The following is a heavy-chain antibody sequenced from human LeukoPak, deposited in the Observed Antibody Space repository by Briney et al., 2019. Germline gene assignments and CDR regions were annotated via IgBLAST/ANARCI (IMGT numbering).Heavy chain of an antibody. CDR3: AREDGDYENAFDI. Sequence: QPGGSLRLSCAASGFTVSSNYMSWVRQAPGKGLEWVSAIYSGGSTYYADSVKGRFTISRDNSKNTLYLQMNSLRAEDTAVYYCAREDGDYENAFDIWGQGTMVTVSS. V-gene: IGHV3-66*01. CDR2: IYSGGST. J-gene: IGHJ3*02. D-gene: IGHD4-17*01. CDR1: GFTVSSNY.